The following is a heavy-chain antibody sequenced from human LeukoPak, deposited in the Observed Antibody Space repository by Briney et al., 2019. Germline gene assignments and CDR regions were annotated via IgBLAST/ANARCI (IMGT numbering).Heavy chain of an antibody. J-gene: IGHJ4*02. Sequence: PGGSLRLSCAASGFTFSSYGMHWVRQAPGKGLEWVAFIRYDGSDKYYADSVKGRFTISRDNSKNTLFLQMNSLRAEDTAVYYCAKDDGCSSTSCYSSCYDGSAYYLFDYWGQGTLVTVSS. D-gene: IGHD2-2*01. CDR3: AKDDGCSSTSCYSSCYDGSAYYLFDY. CDR1: GFTFSSYG. V-gene: IGHV3-30*02. CDR2: IRYDGSDK.